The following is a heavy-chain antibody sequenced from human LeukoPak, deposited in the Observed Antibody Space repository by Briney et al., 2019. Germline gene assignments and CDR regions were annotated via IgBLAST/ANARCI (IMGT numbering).Heavy chain of an antibody. J-gene: IGHJ4*02. D-gene: IGHD1-26*01. V-gene: IGHV4-39*02. Sequence: KPSETLSLTCIVSGGSISSSSYFWGWIRQPPGKGLEWIGSISYSGSIYYNASLKSRVSISVDTSKNHFSLKLSSVTAAGTAVYYCARLTRLSGGSYYGVLDYWGQGTLVTVSS. CDR2: ISYSGSI. CDR1: GGSISSSSYF. CDR3: ARLTRLSGGSYYGVLDY.